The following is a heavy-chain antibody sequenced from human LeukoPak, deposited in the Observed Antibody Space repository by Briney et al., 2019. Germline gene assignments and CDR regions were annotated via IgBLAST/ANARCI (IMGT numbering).Heavy chain of an antibody. J-gene: IGHJ4*02. CDR1: GFTFSNYA. D-gene: IGHD3-9*01. V-gene: IGHV3-23*01. CDR2: ITGSGGNT. CDR3: AKGGDYDVLTGYYVSDY. Sequence: GASLRLSCAASGFTFSNYAISWVRQAPGKGLEWVSAITGSGGNTYYADSVKGRFTISRDNSKNTVFLQMNSLGAEDTAVYYCAKGGDYDVLTGYYVSDYWGQGTLVTVSS.